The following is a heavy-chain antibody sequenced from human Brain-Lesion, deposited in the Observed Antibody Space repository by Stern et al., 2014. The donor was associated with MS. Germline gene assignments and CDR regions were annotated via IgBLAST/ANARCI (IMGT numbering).Heavy chain of an antibody. Sequence: VQLVESGPGLVKPSQTLSLTCTVSGGSISSGSDYWSWIRQPVGKGLEGIGRIHPSGRAFYTPSLQRRVTISTDTSMNHFSLKLNSATAADTAIYYCASGYRIFDYWGQGILVTVSS. D-gene: IGHD5-18*01. CDR2: IHPSGRA. CDR3: ASGYRIFDY. J-gene: IGHJ4*02. CDR1: GGSISSGSDY. V-gene: IGHV4-61*02.